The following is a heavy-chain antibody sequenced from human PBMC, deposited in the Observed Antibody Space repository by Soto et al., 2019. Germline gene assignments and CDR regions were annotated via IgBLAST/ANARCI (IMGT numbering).Heavy chain of an antibody. Sequence: GGSLNLSCAASGFTFSSYGMHWVRQAPGKGLEWVAVISYDGSNKYYADSVKGRFTISRDNSKNTLYLQMNSLRAEDTAVYYCAKAAPASGYSGYEHYYYYGMDVWGQGTTVTVSS. D-gene: IGHD5-12*01. J-gene: IGHJ6*02. CDR3: AKAAPASGYSGYEHYYYYGMDV. CDR2: ISYDGSNK. V-gene: IGHV3-30*18. CDR1: GFTFSSYG.